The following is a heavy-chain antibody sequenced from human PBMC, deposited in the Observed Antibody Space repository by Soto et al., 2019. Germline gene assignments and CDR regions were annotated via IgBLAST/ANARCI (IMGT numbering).Heavy chain of an antibody. CDR1: VFTFSSYG. J-gene: IGHJ3*02. D-gene: IGHD1-26*01. V-gene: IGHV3-30*03. CDR2: ITDDGGTK. CDR3: AREFQWELHAFDI. Sequence: GGSLRLSGAASVFTFSSYGMHWVRQAPGKGLEWVAGITDDGGTKIYADSVKGRFTASRENSKGTLYLQMDSLRADDTAVYYCAREFQWELHAFDIWGQGTMVTVSS.